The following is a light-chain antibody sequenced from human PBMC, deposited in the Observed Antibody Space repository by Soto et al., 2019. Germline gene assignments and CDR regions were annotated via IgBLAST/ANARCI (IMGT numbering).Light chain of an antibody. CDR3: SSYAGSRWV. CDR1: TSDVGIYNL. J-gene: IGLJ3*02. CDR2: AVD. Sequence: QSALTQPASVSGSPGQSITISCSGTTSDVGIYNLVSWYQQHPGKAPKLVIYAVDKRPSGVSNRFSVSRSGNTASLTISGLQSEDEADYYCSSYAGSRWVFGGGTKLTVL. V-gene: IGLV2-23*02.